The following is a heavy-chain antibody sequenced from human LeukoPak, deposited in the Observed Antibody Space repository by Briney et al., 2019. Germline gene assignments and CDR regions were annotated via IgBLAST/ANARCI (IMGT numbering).Heavy chain of an antibody. V-gene: IGHV1-46*01. D-gene: IGHD3-10*01. CDR2: INPSGGST. CDR3: ARDYDYGSGRRGWFDP. J-gene: IGHJ5*02. Sequence: ASVKVSCKASGYTFTSYYMHWLRQAPGQGLEWMGIINPSGGSTSYAQKFQGRVTMTRDTSTSTVYMELSSLRSEDTAVYYCARDYDYGSGRRGWFDPWGQGTLVTVSS. CDR1: GYTFTSYY.